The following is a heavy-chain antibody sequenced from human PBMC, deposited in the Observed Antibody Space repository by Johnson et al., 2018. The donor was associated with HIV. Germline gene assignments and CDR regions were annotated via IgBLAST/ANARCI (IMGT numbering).Heavy chain of an antibody. CDR1: GFTFSAYP. V-gene: IGHV3-30-3*01. Sequence: QVQLVESGGGVVQPGKSLRLSCAGTGFTFSAYPMHWVRQTPAKGLEWMAIISYDGANADYADSVKGRFTISRDNSNNRLYLQMSGLRTEDTGVYYCARDGAIHLHEDVFDFCGQGTTVTVSS. D-gene: IGHD5-18*01. CDR3: ARDGAIHLHEDVFDF. CDR2: ISYDGANA. J-gene: IGHJ3*01.